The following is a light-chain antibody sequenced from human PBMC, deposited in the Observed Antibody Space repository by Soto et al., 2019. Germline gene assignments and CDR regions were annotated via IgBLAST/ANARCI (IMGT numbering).Light chain of an antibody. CDR3: QQYNSYPLT. J-gene: IGKJ1*01. CDR1: QSIGTW. Sequence: DIHMTQSPSTLSASGGDRVTITCRASQSIGTWLAWYQQKPGKAPKLLIYKASTLESGVPSRFSGSGSGTDFTLTISSLQTDDFATYYCQQYNSYPLTFGQGTKVEI. V-gene: IGKV1-5*03. CDR2: KAS.